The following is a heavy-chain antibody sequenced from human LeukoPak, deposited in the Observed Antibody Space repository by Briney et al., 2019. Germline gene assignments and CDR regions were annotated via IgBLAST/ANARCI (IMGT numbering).Heavy chain of an antibody. Sequence: GASVKVSCKASGGTFSSYAVSWVRQAPGQGLEWMGGIIPIFGTANYAQKFQGRVTITADKSTSTAYMELSSLRSEDTAVYYCARSRGSSSHYYYYMDVWGKGTTVTVSS. V-gene: IGHV1-69*06. D-gene: IGHD6-6*01. CDR2: IIPIFGTA. CDR3: ARSRGSSSHYYYYMDV. J-gene: IGHJ6*03. CDR1: GGTFSSYA.